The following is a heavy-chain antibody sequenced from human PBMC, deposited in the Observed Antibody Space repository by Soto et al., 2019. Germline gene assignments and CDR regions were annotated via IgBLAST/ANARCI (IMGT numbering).Heavy chain of an antibody. J-gene: IGHJ4*02. Sequence: GESLKISCQGSGYSFSNYWIGWVRQMPGKGLKWMGIIFPRDSDTRYNPSFQGQVTISADKSITTAYLQWSSLKASDSAIYYCARTPTSSYDTVVYFDYWAQGTLVTVSS. V-gene: IGHV5-51*01. CDR1: GYSFSNYW. D-gene: IGHD3-9*01. CDR3: ARTPTSSYDTVVYFDY. CDR2: IFPRDSDT.